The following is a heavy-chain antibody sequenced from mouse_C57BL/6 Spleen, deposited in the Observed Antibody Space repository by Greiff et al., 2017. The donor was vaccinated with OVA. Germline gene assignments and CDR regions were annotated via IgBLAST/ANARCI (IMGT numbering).Heavy chain of an antibody. CDR1: GFNIKDYY. V-gene: IGHV14-1*01. J-gene: IGHJ3*01. CDR2: IDPEDGDT. Sequence: EVQLQQSGAELVRPGASVKLSCTASGFNIKDYYMHWVKQRPEQGLEWIGRIDPEDGDTEYAPKFQGQATMTADPSSNTAYLQLSSLTSEDTAVYYCTCYDYAWFAYWGQGTLVTVSA. D-gene: IGHD2-4*01. CDR3: TCYDYAWFAY.